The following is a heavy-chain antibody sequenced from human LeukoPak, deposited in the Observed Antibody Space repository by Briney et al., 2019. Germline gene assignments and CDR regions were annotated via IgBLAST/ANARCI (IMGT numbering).Heavy chain of an antibody. J-gene: IGHJ3*02. CDR1: GGSISNFY. CDR3: ARRRSYSSGWYKLGAFDI. D-gene: IGHD6-19*01. CDR2: IYFSGST. Sequence: PSETLSPTCTVSGGSISNFYWSWIRQPPGKGLDWIGYIYFSGSTNYNPSLKSRVTISVDTSKNQFSLKLSSVTAADTAVYYCARRRSYSSGWYKLGAFDIWGQGTMVTVSS. V-gene: IGHV4-59*12.